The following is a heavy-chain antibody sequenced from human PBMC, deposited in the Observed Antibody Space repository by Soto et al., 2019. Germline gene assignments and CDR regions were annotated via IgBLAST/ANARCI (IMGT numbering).Heavy chain of an antibody. D-gene: IGHD6-13*01. J-gene: IGHJ4*02. V-gene: IGHV4-59*08. CDR3: ARGSTGYSSGWYRY. CDR1: GGYISSYY. Sequence: QVQLQESGPGLVQPSETLSLTCTVSGGYISSYYWSWIRQPPGKGLEWIGYIYYSGSTNYNPSLKSRVTISVDTAKNQFSLKLSSVTAADTAVYYCARGSTGYSSGWYRYWGQGTLVTVSS. CDR2: IYYSGST.